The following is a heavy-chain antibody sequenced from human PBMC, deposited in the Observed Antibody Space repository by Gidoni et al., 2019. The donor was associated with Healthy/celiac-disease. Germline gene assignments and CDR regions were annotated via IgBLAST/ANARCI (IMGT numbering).Heavy chain of an antibody. D-gene: IGHD3-3*01. CDR1: GFPFSSYA. J-gene: IGHJ4*02. CDR3: AKAYYDFWSGSDY. Sequence: EVQLLESGGGLVQPGGSLRLSCAASGFPFSSYALSWVRQAPGKGLGWVSAISGSGGSTYYADSVKGRFSVSRDNSKNTLYLQMNSLRAEDTAVYYCAKAYYDFWSGSDYWGQGTLVTVSS. V-gene: IGHV3-23*01. CDR2: ISGSGGST.